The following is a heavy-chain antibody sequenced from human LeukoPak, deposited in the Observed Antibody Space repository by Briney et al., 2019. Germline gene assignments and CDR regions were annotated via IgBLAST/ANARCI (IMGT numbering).Heavy chain of an antibody. J-gene: IGHJ4*02. CDR2: INHSGST. Sequence: SETLSLTCAVYGGSFSGYYWSWIRQPPGKGLEWIGEINHSGSTNYHPSLKSRVTISVDTSKNQFSLKLSSVTAADTAVYYFARRGLWTPVDYWGEGTLVTVSS. CDR3: ARRGLWTPVDY. V-gene: IGHV4-34*01. D-gene: IGHD2/OR15-2a*01. CDR1: GGSFSGYY.